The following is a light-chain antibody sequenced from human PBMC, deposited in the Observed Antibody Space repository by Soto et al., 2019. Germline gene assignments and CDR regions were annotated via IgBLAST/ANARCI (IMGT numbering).Light chain of an antibody. CDR1: QSISSW. CDR2: AAS. Sequence: DNHVTKSPSTLSASVGDRVTITCRASQSISSWLAWYQQKPGKAPKLLIYAASTLQSGVPSRFSGSGSGTDFTLTISSLQPEDFAVYYCQPRSNWITSGQGTRLEI. J-gene: IGKJ5*01. CDR3: QPRSNWIT. V-gene: IGKV1-5*01.